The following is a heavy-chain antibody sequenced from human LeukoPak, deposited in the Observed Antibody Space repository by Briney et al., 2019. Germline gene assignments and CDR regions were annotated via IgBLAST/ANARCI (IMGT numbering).Heavy chain of an antibody. D-gene: IGHD7-27*01. CDR1: GFIFSNSW. CDR3: ARGANWAFEY. V-gene: IGHV3-7*04. CDR2: IKPDGSEK. J-gene: IGHJ4*02. Sequence: GGSLRPSCAASGFIFSNSWMNWVRQAPGKGLEWVAKIKPDGSEKYYVDSVKGRFTVSRDNAKNSLYLQMNSLRADDTAVYFCARGANWAFEYWGQGTLVTVSS.